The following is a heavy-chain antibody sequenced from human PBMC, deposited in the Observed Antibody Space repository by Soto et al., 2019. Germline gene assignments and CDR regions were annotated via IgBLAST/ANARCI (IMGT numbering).Heavy chain of an antibody. D-gene: IGHD6-19*01. Sequence: VQLLESGGGLVQPGGSLRLSCAASGFTFSNYGMTWVRQAPGKGLEWVSGMSRDGGVTDYTDSVKGRFTISIDISKNTLDQKMSSLEADGSAVSCCAKIGKFKPHSSGWASRFDTGGQGTLVTVSS. CDR1: GFTFSNYG. CDR2: MSRDGGVT. J-gene: IGHJ4*02. V-gene: IGHV3-23*01. CDR3: AKIGKFKPHSSGWASRFDT.